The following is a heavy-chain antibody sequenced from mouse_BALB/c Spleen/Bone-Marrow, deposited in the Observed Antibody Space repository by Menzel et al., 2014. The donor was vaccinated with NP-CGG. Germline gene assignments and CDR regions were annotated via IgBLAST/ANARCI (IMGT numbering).Heavy chain of an antibody. CDR2: IRSGGSYT. CDR3: ARRRGYDYAFDY. J-gene: IGHJ2*01. D-gene: IGHD2-4*01. CDR1: GFAFSDYD. V-gene: IGHV5-9*02. Sequence: EVPLVESGGGSVRPGGSLKLSCAASGFAFSDYDMSWVRQNPEKRLEWVATIRSGGSYTSYPDNMKGRFTISRDNARNTLYLQMSSLRSEDTALYYCARRRGYDYAFDYWGQGTTLTVSS.